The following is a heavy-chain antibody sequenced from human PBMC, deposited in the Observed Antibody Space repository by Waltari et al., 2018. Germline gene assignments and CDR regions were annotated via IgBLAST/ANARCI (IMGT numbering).Heavy chain of an antibody. CDR1: GGSISSYY. J-gene: IGHJ5*02. D-gene: IGHD3-3*01. CDR2: IYYSGST. V-gene: IGHV4-59*01. Sequence: QVQLQESGPGLVKPSETLSLTCTVSGGSISSYYWSWIRQPPGKGLEWIGYIYYSGSTNYNPSLKRRVTIAVDTSKNQCSLKLSSVTAADTAVYYCARETYDFWSGYRYNWFDPWGQGTLVTVSS. CDR3: ARETYDFWSGYRYNWFDP.